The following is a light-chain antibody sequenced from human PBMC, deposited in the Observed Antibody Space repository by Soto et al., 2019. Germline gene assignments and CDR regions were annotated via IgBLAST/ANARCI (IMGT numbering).Light chain of an antibody. CDR2: GAS. CDR1: QSVSDN. V-gene: IGKV3D-15*01. CDR3: QQSYSTPIT. J-gene: IGKJ5*01. Sequence: EIVMTQSPATLSVSPGERATLSCRASQSVSDNLAWYQQKPGQAPRLLIYGASTRATGIPARFSGSGSGTEFTLTISSLQSEDFATYYCQQSYSTPITFGQGTRLEIK.